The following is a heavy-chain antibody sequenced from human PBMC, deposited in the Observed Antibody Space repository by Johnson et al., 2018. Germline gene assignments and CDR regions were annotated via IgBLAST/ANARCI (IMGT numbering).Heavy chain of an antibody. V-gene: IGHV3-23*04. D-gene: IGHD3-10*01. J-gene: IGHJ5*02. CDR3: ARPQDGSGSYYSRFDP. Sequence: VQLVESGGGSVQPGGSLRLSCAASGFTFSSYGMSWVRQAPGKGLEWVSNVLGSGGTTYYADSVKGRFPISSENSNNTLYLQMNSLRAEDTAVYSCARPQDGSGSYYSRFDPWGQGTLVTVSS. CDR2: VLGSGGTT. CDR1: GFTFSSYG.